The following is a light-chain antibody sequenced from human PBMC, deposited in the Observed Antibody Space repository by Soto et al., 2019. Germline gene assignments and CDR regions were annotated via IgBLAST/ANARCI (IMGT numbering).Light chain of an antibody. Sequence: QLVLTQSTSASASLGASVKLTCTLSSGHSSYAIAWHQQQPEKGPRYLMKLNSDGSHSKGDGIPDRFSGSSSGAERYLTISSLQSEDEADYYCQTWGTGIAVFGGGTKLTVL. CDR1: SGHSSYA. CDR2: LNSDGSH. J-gene: IGLJ2*01. V-gene: IGLV4-69*01. CDR3: QTWGTGIAV.